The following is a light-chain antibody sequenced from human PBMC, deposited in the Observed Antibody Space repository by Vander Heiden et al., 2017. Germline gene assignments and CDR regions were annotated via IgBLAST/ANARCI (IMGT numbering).Light chain of an antibody. CDR2: DNN. CDR1: SSNIGNNY. J-gene: IGLJ3*02. V-gene: IGLV1-51*01. Sequence: QSVLTHPPSVSAAPGRKVTISCSGSSSNIGNNYVSWYQQFQGTTPKLLISDNNKRPSGIPDRFSGSKSGTSATLGITGLQTGDEADYYCSTWDTSLSAVVFGGGTKVNVL. CDR3: STWDTSLSAVV.